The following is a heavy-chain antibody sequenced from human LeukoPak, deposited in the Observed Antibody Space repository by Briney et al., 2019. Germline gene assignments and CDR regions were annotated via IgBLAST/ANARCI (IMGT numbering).Heavy chain of an antibody. CDR1: GFTFSSYS. V-gene: IGHV3-21*01. CDR2: ISSSSSYI. J-gene: IGHJ6*03. Sequence: GGSLRLSCAASGFTFSSYSMNWVRQAPGKGLEWVSSISSSSSYIYCADSVKGRFTISRDNAKNSLYLQMNSLRAEDTAVYYCARVSYGLGYYYYYMDVWGKGTTVTISS. CDR3: ARVSYGLGYYYYYMDV. D-gene: IGHD5-18*01.